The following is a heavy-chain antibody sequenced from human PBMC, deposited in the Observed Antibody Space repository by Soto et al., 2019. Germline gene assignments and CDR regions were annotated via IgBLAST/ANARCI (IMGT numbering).Heavy chain of an antibody. CDR2: IYWDDDK. CDR1: GFSLSTSGVG. CDR3: AHSWYCSGGSCYYSNRFDP. V-gene: IGHV2-5*02. J-gene: IGHJ5*02. Sequence: QITLKESGPTLVKPTQTLTLTCTFSGFSLSTSGVGVGWIRQPPGKALEWLALIYWDDDKRYSPSLKSRLTITKDTSENQVVFTMTNMDPVDTATYCCAHSWYCSGGSCYYSNRFDPWGQGTLVTVSS. D-gene: IGHD2-15*01.